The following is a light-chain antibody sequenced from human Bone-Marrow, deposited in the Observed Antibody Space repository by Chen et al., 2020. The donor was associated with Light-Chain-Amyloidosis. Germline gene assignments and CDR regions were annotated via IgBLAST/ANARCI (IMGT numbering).Light chain of an antibody. CDR3: QQYGSSPKT. J-gene: IGKJ1*01. V-gene: IGKV3-20*01. Sequence: EIVLTQSPATLSLSPGERATLSCRASQSVSSSYLAWYHLKPGQAPRLLIYGSSSRATGIPDRFSGSGSGTGFTLAISRRKPEDFAVYYCQQYGSSPKTFGQGSKVEIK. CDR1: QSVSSSY. CDR2: GSS.